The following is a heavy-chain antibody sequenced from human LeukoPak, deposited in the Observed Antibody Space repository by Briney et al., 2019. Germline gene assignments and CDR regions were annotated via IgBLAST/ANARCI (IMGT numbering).Heavy chain of an antibody. Sequence: PSETLSLTCTVSGGSISSYYWSWIRQPQGKGLEWIGYIYYTGSTNYNPSLKSRVTISVDTSKNQFSVRLSSVTAADTAVYYCARRAPYGSVDYWGQGTLVTASS. D-gene: IGHD1-26*01. J-gene: IGHJ4*02. CDR3: ARRAPYGSVDY. CDR1: GGSISSYY. V-gene: IGHV4-59*01. CDR2: IYYTGST.